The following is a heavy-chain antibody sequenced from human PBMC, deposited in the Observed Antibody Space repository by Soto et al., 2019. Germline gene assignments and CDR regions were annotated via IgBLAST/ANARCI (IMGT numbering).Heavy chain of an antibody. CDR1: GGSISSGGYS. CDR3: VRPSRTVPPWFDP. Sequence: PSETLSLTCAVSGGSISSGGYSWSWIRQPPGKGLEWIGYIYHSGSTYYNPSLKSRVTISVDRSKNSLYLQMNSLRAEDTAVYYCVRPSRTVPPWFDPWGQGTLVTVSS. J-gene: IGHJ5*02. CDR2: IYHSGST. D-gene: IGHD1-1*01. V-gene: IGHV4-30-2*01.